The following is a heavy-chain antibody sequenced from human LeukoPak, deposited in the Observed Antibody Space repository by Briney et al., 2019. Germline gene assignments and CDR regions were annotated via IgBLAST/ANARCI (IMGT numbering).Heavy chain of an antibody. CDR2: TPYDGSNK. D-gene: IGHD2-2*01. V-gene: IGHV3-30*14. CDR1: GFTFSSYA. CDR3: ARDTGRGYCTSTSCQHGMDV. Sequence: GRSLRLSCAASGFTFSSYAMHWVRQAPGKGLEWVAVTPYDGSNKYYADSVKGRFTISRDNFKNTLNLQMNSLRAEHTAVYYCARDTGRGYCTSTSCQHGMDVWGQGTTVTVSS. J-gene: IGHJ6*02.